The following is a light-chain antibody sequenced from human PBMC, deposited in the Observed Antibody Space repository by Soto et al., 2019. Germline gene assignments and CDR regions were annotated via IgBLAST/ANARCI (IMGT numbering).Light chain of an antibody. V-gene: IGKV3-15*01. J-gene: IGKJ1*01. CDR3: QQDNNWPPWT. CDR2: GAS. Sequence: EVVMTQSPATLSVSPGERATLSCRASQSVSSNLAWYQQKPGQAPRLLIYGASTRATGIPARFSGSGSGTECTLTISSLPSEDFAVYYCQQDNNWPPWTFGQGTKVEIK. CDR1: QSVSSN.